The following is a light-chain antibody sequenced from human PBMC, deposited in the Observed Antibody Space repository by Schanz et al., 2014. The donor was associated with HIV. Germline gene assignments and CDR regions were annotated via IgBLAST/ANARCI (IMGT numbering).Light chain of an antibody. Sequence: EIVMTQSPATLSVSPGERATLSCRASQSVSSNLAWYQQKPGQAPRLLIYGASTRATGIPARFSGSGSGTEFTLTISSLQSEDFAVYYCQQYGSSPRTFGPGTRVEIK. CDR1: QSVSSN. V-gene: IGKV3-15*01. CDR2: GAS. J-gene: IGKJ1*01. CDR3: QQYGSSPRT.